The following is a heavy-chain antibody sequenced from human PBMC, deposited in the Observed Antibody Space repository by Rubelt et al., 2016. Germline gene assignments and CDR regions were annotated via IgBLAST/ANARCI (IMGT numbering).Heavy chain of an antibody. V-gene: IGHV3-7*01. Sequence: VQPVASGGGVVQPGRSLRLSCAASGFTFSSYWMSWVRQAPGKGLEWVANIKQDGSEKYYVDSGKGRFTMSRDKAKNSLELQRNSLRAEDTAVDYCARVGFNTAMVEAWGQGTLVTVSS. CDR3: ARVGFNTAMVEA. J-gene: IGHJ5*02. CDR1: GFTFSSYW. CDR2: IKQDGSEK. D-gene: IGHD5-18*01.